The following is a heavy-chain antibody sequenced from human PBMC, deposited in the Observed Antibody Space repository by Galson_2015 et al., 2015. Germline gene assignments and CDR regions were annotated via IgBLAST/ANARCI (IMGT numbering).Heavy chain of an antibody. D-gene: IGHD2-15*01. CDR1: GLSIRNYW. J-gene: IGHJ6*02. Sequence: SLRLSCAASGLSIRNYWMSWVRQAPGKGLEWVALISDEGSIKEYADSVKGRFTISRDNSKNTLSLQMNSLRAEDTAIYYCAKDNEGYCSDGHCYSYYYYGMDVWGQGTTVTVSS. CDR2: ISDEGSIK. CDR3: AKDNEGYCSDGHCYSYYYYGMDV. V-gene: IGHV3-30*18.